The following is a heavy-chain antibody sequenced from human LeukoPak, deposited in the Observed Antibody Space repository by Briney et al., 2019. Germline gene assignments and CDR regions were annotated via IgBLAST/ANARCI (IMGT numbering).Heavy chain of an antibody. CDR2: FDPEDGET. CDR1: GYTLTELS. J-gene: IGHJ3*02. Sequence: GASVKVSCKVSGYTLTELSMHWVRQAPGKGLEWMGGFDPEDGETIYAQKFQGRVTMTEDTSTDTAYMELSSLRSEDTAVYYCATYDSSVWGSPIGEDAFDIWAKGQWSPSLQ. D-gene: IGHD3-16*01. CDR3: ATYDSSVWGSPIGEDAFDI. V-gene: IGHV1-24*01.